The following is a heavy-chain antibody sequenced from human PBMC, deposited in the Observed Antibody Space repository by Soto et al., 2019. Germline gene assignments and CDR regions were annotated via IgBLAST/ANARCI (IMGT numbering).Heavy chain of an antibody. V-gene: IGHV1-69*13. CDR3: AGVRFGELLHPGNWFDP. D-gene: IGHD3-10*01. CDR1: GGTFSSYA. CDR2: IIPIFGTA. J-gene: IGHJ5*02. Sequence: GASVKVSCKASGGTFSSYAISWVRQAPGQGLEWMGGIIPIFGTANYAQKFQGRVTITADESTSTAYMELSSLRSEDTAVYYCAGVRFGELLHPGNWFDPWGQGTLVTVSS.